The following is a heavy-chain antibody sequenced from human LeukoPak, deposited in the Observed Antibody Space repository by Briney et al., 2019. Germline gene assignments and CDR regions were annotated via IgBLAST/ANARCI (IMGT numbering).Heavy chain of an antibody. Sequence: GGSLRLSCAASGFTFSSYSMNWVRQAPGKGLEWVSSISSSSSYIYYADSVKGRFTISRDNAKNSLYLQMNSLRAEDTAVYYCARGLSGSYYYYYYGMDVWGQGTTVTVSS. CDR1: GFTFSSYS. V-gene: IGHV3-21*01. CDR2: ISSSSSYI. D-gene: IGHD1-26*01. CDR3: ARGLSGSYYYYYYGMDV. J-gene: IGHJ6*02.